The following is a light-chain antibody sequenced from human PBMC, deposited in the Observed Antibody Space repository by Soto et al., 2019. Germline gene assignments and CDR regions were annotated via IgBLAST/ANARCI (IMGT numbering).Light chain of an antibody. CDR3: TSYTSSSTLDV. CDR1: SSDVGNYNH. V-gene: IGLV2-14*02. Sequence: QSALTQPASVSGSPGQSVTISCTGTSSDVGNYNHVSWYQQHPGKAPKLMIYEVSNRPSGVSNRFSGSKSGHTASLTISGLQSEDEADYFCTSYTSSSTLDVFGTGTKLTVL. CDR2: EVS. J-gene: IGLJ1*01.